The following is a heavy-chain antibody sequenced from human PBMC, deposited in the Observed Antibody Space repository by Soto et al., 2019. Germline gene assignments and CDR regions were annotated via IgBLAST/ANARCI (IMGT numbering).Heavy chain of an antibody. V-gene: IGHV3-30*03. CDR3: ARGTIVARQHLDY. CDR1: GFTFSSYA. D-gene: IGHD6-6*01. CDR2: IPIRGGDE. J-gene: IGHJ4*02. Sequence: QVQLVESGGGVVQPGKSLRLSCAASGFTFSSYAMHWARQAPGKGLEWGTVIPIRGGDEYYPESVRARFTISRDDSKNTLYLQMDSLRVEDTAVYYCARGTIVARQHLDYWGQGTLVTVSS.